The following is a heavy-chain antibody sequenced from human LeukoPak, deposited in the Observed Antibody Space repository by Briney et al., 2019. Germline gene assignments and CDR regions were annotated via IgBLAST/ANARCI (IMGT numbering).Heavy chain of an antibody. Sequence: GGSLRLSCAASGFTFSSYVMHWVRQAPGKGLEWVAFISYDGSNKYYADSVKGRCTISRDNSKNTVYLQMNSLRPEDTAVYYCAKDMDHDYDDYGFDYWGQGTPVTVSS. J-gene: IGHJ4*02. V-gene: IGHV3-30*18. CDR1: GFTFSSYV. CDR3: AKDMDHDYDDYGFDY. D-gene: IGHD4-17*01. CDR2: ISYDGSNK.